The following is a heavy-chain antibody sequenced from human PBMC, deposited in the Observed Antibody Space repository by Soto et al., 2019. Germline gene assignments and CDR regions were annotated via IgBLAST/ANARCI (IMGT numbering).Heavy chain of an antibody. D-gene: IGHD3-3*01. CDR3: ARLYDFWSGYGGSYNWFDP. V-gene: IGHV1-2*04. J-gene: IGHJ5*02. CDR1: GYTFTGYS. CDR2: INPNSGGT. Sequence: ASVKVSCKASGYTFTGYSMHWVRQAPGQGLEWMGWINPNSGGTNYAQKFQGWVTMTTDTSTSTAYMELRSLRSDDTAVYYCARLYDFWSGYGGSYNWFDPWGQGTLVTVSS.